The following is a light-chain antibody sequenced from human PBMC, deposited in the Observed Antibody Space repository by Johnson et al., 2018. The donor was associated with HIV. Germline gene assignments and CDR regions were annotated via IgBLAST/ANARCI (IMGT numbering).Light chain of an antibody. Sequence: QSVLTQPPSVSAAPGQKVTISCSGSSSNIENNYVSWYQQLPGTAPKLLIYENNRRPSGTPDLFSGSKSGTSATLGITGLQTGDEADYYCGTWDSSLSSSVFGTGTKVTVL. CDR1: SSNIENNY. CDR3: GTWDSSLSSSV. V-gene: IGLV1-51*02. CDR2: ENN. J-gene: IGLJ1*01.